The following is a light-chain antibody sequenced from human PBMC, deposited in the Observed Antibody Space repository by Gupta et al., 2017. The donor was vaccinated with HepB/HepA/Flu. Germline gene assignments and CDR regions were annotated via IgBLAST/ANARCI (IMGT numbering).Light chain of an antibody. Sequence: DIQMTQSPSSLSASGGDRVTITCRASQSIARYVNWYQQKPGKAPKLLIYAASSLEGGVPSRFSGSGSGTDFSLTISSLQPEDFAAYYCQQTYSTPWTFGLGTKVEIK. CDR3: QQTYSTPWT. CDR1: QSIARY. CDR2: AAS. V-gene: IGKV1-39*01. J-gene: IGKJ1*01.